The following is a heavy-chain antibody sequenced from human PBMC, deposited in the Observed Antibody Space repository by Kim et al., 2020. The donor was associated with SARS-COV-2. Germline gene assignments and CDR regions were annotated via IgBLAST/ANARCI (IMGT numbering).Heavy chain of an antibody. J-gene: IGHJ5*02. CDR1: GGSFSGYY. D-gene: IGHD6-6*01. CDR3: ARYSSFLPLNWFDP. Sequence: SETLSLTCAVYGGSFSGYYWNWIRQPPGTGLEWIGEINHSGSTNYNPSLKSRVTISVDTSKNQFSLKLSSVTAADTAVYYCARYSSFLPLNWFDPWGQGTLVTVSS. CDR2: INHSGST. V-gene: IGHV4-34*01.